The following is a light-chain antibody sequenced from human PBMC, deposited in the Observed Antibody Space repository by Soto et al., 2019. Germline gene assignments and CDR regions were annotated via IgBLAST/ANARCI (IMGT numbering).Light chain of an antibody. J-gene: IGKJ1*01. CDR2: GAS. Sequence: EIVMTQSPATLSVSPGGRATLSCRASQSIGDTLAWYQQKPGQAPRLLIYGASSRVTGFPARFSGSGSGTDFTLTISSLQSDDFEVYYCQQYDNLPWTLGQGTKVDI. V-gene: IGKV3-15*01. CDR1: QSIGDT. CDR3: QQYDNLPWT.